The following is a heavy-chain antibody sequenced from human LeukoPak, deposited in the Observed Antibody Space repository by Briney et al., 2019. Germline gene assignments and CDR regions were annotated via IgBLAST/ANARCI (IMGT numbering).Heavy chain of an antibody. V-gene: IGHV3-9*01. CDR3: AKDGGYDQPLHYFDY. Sequence: PGGSLRLSCAASGFTFDDYAMHWVRQGPGKGLEWVSGISWNSGSIGYADSVKGRFTISRDNAKNSLYLQMNSLRTEDTALYYCAKDGGYDQPLHYFDYWGQGTLVTVSS. CDR2: ISWNSGSI. J-gene: IGHJ4*02. D-gene: IGHD5-12*01. CDR1: GFTFDDYA.